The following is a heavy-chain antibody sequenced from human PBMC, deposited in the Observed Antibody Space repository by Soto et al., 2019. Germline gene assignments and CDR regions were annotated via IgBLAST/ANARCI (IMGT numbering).Heavy chain of an antibody. CDR2: IGPESGAT. Sequence: ASVKVSCKASGYTFTGHYIHWVRQAPEQGPEWMGEIGPESGATRYAQKFQGRVTMTRDMSITTVYMELNNLSPDDTAVYYCGRGRSGQIVVFYWGQGXPVTV. V-gene: IGHV1-2*02. J-gene: IGHJ4*02. D-gene: IGHD5-12*01. CDR3: GRGRSGQIVVFY. CDR1: GYTFTGHY.